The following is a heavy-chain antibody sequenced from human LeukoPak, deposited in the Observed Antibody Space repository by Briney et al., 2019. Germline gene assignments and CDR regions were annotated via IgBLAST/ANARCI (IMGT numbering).Heavy chain of an antibody. D-gene: IGHD1-7*01. CDR3: ATRITGTTGGFDY. CDR1: GGSISSSSYY. Sequence: SETLSLTCTVSGGSISSSSYYWGWIRQPPGKGLEWIGSIYYSGSTYYNPSLKSRVTISVDTSKNQFSLKLSSVTAADTAVYYCATRITGTTGGFDYWGQGTLVTVSS. CDR2: IYYSGST. V-gene: IGHV4-39*07. J-gene: IGHJ4*02.